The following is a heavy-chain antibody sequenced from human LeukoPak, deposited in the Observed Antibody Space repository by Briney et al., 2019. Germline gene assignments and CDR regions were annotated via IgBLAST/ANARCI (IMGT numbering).Heavy chain of an antibody. V-gene: IGHV3-23*01. CDR1: GFTFSSSA. CDR3: AKVYSSGWYGREPSQH. CDR2: ISGSGGST. Sequence: GGSLRLSCAASGFTFSSSAMSWVRQAPGKGLEWVSAISGSGGSTYYADSVKGRFTISRDNSKNTLYLQMNSLRAEDTAVYYCAKVYSSGWYGREPSQHWGQGTLVTVSS. J-gene: IGHJ1*01. D-gene: IGHD6-19*01.